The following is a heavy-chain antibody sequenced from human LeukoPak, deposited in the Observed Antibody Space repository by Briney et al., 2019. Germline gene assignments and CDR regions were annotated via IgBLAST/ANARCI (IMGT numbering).Heavy chain of an antibody. J-gene: IGHJ6*02. CDR2: INYSGST. D-gene: IGHD2-15*01. CDR3: ARHRLDCSGGSCYSKSYYYGMDV. Sequence: PETLSLTCTVSGGSISSYYWSWIRQPPGKGLEWIGSINYSGSTYYNPSLKSRVTISVDTSKNQFSLKLSSVTAADTAVYYCARHRLDCSGGSCYSKSYYYGMDVWGQGTTVTVSS. CDR1: GGSISSYY. V-gene: IGHV4-39*01.